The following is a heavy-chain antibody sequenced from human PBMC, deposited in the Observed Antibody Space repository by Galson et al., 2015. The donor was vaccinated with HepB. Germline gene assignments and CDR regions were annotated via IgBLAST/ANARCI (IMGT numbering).Heavy chain of an antibody. CDR1: GFTFDDYT. CDR2: ISWDGGST. CDR3: AKGGMFRAYLRYFDSDAFDI. Sequence: SLRLSCAASGFTFDDYTMHWVRQAPGKGLEWVSLISWDGGSTYHADSVKGRFTISRDNSKNSLYLQMNSLRTEDTALYYCAKGGMFRAYLRYFDSDAFDIWGQGTMVTVSS. D-gene: IGHD3-9*01. J-gene: IGHJ3*02. V-gene: IGHV3-43*01.